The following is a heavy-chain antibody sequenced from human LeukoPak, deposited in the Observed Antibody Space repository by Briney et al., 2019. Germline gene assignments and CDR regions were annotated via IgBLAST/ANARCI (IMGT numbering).Heavy chain of an antibody. CDR1: GFTFSFNS. Sequence: GGSLRLSCAASGFTFSFNSMHWVRKGPGKGLVWVSRIKRDGSGTTYADSVKGRVTISRDNAKNTLYLQMNSLRAEDTAVYYCARSNGFGIDVWGQGTTVTVSS. J-gene: IGHJ6*02. D-gene: IGHD2-8*01. V-gene: IGHV3-74*01. CDR3: ARSNGFGIDV. CDR2: IKRDGSGT.